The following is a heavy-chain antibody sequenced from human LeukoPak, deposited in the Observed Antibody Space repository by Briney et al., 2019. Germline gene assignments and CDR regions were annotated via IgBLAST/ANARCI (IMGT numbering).Heavy chain of an antibody. D-gene: IGHD6-13*01. CDR1: GFTFDDYA. J-gene: IGHJ5*02. V-gene: IGHV3-9*01. CDR3: AKALNPSSSSWYVFWFDP. Sequence: PGGSLRLSCAASGFTFDDYAMHWVRQAPGKGLEWVSGISWNSGSIGYADSVKGRFTISRDNAKNSLYLQMNSLRAEDTALYYCAKALNPSSSSWYVFWFDPWGQGTLVTVSS. CDR2: ISWNSGSI.